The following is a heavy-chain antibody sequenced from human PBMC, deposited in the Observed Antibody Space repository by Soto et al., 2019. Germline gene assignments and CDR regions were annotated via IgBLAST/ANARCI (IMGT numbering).Heavy chain of an antibody. CDR1: GFSVTSGSYY. J-gene: IGHJ4*02. V-gene: IGHV4-61*03. CDR2: IHYTGRI. D-gene: IGHD3-9*01. Sequence: QVQLQESGTGLVKPSETLSLTCTVSGFSVTSGSYYWSWIRQPPGGGLGWIGYIHYTGRISYKPSLRSPVSISIATSEDLFFLSLSSVTDEDTAVYYCARDFMGLGIRRQFDYWGQGTLVAVSS. CDR3: ARDFMGLGIRRQFDY.